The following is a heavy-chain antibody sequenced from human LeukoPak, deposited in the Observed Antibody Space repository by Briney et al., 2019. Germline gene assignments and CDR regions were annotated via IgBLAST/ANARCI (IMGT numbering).Heavy chain of an antibody. D-gene: IGHD3-10*01. Sequence: GGSLRLSCAASGFTFSSYGMHWVRQAPGKGLEWVAVISYDGSNKYYADSVKGRFTISRDNSKNTLYLQMNSLRAEDTAMYYCARDYGRSRDYGMDVWGQGTTVTVSS. J-gene: IGHJ6*02. CDR2: ISYDGSNK. V-gene: IGHV3-30*03. CDR3: ARDYGRSRDYGMDV. CDR1: GFTFSSYG.